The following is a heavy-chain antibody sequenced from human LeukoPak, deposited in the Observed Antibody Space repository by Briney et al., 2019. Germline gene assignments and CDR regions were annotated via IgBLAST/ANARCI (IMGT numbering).Heavy chain of an antibody. J-gene: IGHJ5*02. D-gene: IGHD2-2*01. CDR3: ARDGDGIVVVPGFDP. CDR1: GYTFTSYA. V-gene: IGHV7-4-1*02. Sequence: GASVEVSCKASGYTFTSYAMNWVRQAPGQGLEWMGWINTNTGNPTYAQGFTGRFVFSLDTSVSTAYLQISSLKAEDTAVYYCARDGDGIVVVPGFDPWGQGTLVTVSS. CDR2: INTNTGNP.